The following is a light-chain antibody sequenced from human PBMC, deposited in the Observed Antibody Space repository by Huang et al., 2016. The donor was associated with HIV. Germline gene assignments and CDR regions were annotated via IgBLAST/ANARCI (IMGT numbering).Light chain of an antibody. CDR3: QHYENLPVT. CDR2: GVS. J-gene: IGKJ4*01. Sequence: DIQMTQSPSSLSASVGDRVTITCQASQDLGNYLNWYQQKPGKAPKILIYGVSNLETGVPSRFSGSGSGTDFTLTISSLQHEDVATYYCQHYENLPVTFGGGTRVEIK. V-gene: IGKV1-33*01. CDR1: QDLGNY.